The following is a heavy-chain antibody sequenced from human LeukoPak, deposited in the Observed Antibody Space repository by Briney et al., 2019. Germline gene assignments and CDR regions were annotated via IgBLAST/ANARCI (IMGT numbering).Heavy chain of an antibody. CDR2: IYYSGST. Sequence: SETLSLTCTVSGGSISSSSYYWGWIRQPPGKGLEWIGSIYYSGSTYYNPSLKSRVTISVDTSKNQFSLKLSSVTAADTAMYYCARVSGYDWESFYDYWGQGSLVTVSS. J-gene: IGHJ4*02. CDR1: GGSISSSSYY. V-gene: IGHV4-39*07. CDR3: ARVSGYDWESFYDY. D-gene: IGHD5-12*01.